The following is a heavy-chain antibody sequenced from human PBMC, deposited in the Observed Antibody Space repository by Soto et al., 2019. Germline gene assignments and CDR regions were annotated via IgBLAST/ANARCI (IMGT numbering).Heavy chain of an antibody. D-gene: IGHD1-26*01. CDR3: ARVRWELPDYAF. V-gene: IGHV3-48*02. J-gene: IGHJ4*02. CDR2: ISRTSGTI. Sequence: GGSLRLSCVASGFTFSNSGMNWVRQAPGKGLEWVSYISRTSGTIYYADSVKGRFTISRDNAKNSLYLQMNSLRDEDTAVYYCARVRWELPDYAFWGQGTLVTVSS. CDR1: GFTFSNSG.